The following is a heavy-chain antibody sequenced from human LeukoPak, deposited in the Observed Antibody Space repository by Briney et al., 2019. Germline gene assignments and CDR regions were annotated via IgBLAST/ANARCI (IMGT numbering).Heavy chain of an antibody. J-gene: IGHJ4*03. CDR3: TTDPALIVGATLTFDY. V-gene: IGHV3-15*01. D-gene: IGHD1-26*01. CDR2: IKSKTDGGTT. CDR1: GFTFSNAW. Sequence: GGSLRLSCAASGFTFSNAWMSWVRRAPGKGLEWVGRIKSKTDGGTTDYAAPVKGRFTISRDDSKNTLYLQMNSLKTEDTAVYYCTTDPALIVGATLTFDYWGQGTTVTVSS.